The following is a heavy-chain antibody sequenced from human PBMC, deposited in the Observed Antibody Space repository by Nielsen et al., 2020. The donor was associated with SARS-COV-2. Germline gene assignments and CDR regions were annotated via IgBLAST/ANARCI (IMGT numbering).Heavy chain of an antibody. CDR2: IYYSGST. CDR1: GGSISSSSYY. D-gene: IGHD3-3*01. J-gene: IGHJ6*02. Sequence: GSLRLSCTVSGGSISSSSYYWGWIRQPPGKGLEWIGSIYYSGSTYYNPSLKSRVTISVDTSKNQFSLKLSSVTAADTALYFCARGIYDFLGGSDVSLNGLGVWGQGTTVTVSS. CDR3: ARGIYDFLGGSDVSLNGLGV. V-gene: IGHV4-39*07.